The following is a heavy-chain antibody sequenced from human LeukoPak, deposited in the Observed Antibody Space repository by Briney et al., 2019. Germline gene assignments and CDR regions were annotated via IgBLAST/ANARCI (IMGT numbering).Heavy chain of an antibody. J-gene: IGHJ4*02. Sequence: PGGSLRLSCAASGFTFNTYAMTWARQAPGKGLEWVSTIRGDGGGTYYADSVKGRFTISRDNSKNTLYLQMNSLRAEDTAVYYCAKDRLPYGGLFDYWGQGTLVTVSS. V-gene: IGHV3-23*01. D-gene: IGHD4-23*01. CDR3: AKDRLPYGGLFDY. CDR1: GFTFNTYA. CDR2: IRGDGGGT.